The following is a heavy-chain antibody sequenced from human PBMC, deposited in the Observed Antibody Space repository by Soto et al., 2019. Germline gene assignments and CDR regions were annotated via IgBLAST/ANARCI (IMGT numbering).Heavy chain of an antibody. CDR1: GFTFRNYA. J-gene: IGHJ4*02. CDR3: ARDGIEYSGDDIDY. D-gene: IGHD5-12*01. V-gene: IGHV3-33*01. Sequence: QVQLVESGGGVVQPGTSLRLSCVTSGFTFRNYAFHWVRQSPGKGLEWVAVIWYDGSNRNYAESVKGRFTISKDDSQSTLYLQMNSLRAEDTAVYYCARDGIEYSGDDIDYWGQGTLVTVSS. CDR2: IWYDGSNR.